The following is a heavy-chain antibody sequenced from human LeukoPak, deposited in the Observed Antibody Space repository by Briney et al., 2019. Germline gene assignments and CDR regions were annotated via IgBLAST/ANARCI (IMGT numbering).Heavy chain of an antibody. CDR1: GYTFSDYY. Sequence: SCKASGYTFSDYYMSWIRQAPGKGLEWVSYISSSGSTIYYADSVKGRFTISRDNAKNSLYLQMNSLRAEDTAVDYCAREVIAVANAFDIWGQGTMVTVSS. D-gene: IGHD6-19*01. V-gene: IGHV3-11*01. CDR3: AREVIAVANAFDI. CDR2: ISSSGSTI. J-gene: IGHJ3*02.